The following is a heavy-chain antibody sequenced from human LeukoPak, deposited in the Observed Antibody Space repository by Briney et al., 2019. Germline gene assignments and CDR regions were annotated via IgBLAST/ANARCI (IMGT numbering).Heavy chain of an antibody. CDR3: ARFSRWDSSSWYVEY. J-gene: IGHJ4*02. CDR2: MSPSGTT. D-gene: IGHD6-13*01. CDR1: GDSVSSGNYY. Sequence: SETLSPTCTVSGDSVSSGNYYLSWIRQPPGKGLDWITYMSPSGTTKYNPSLKSRVTTSVDTSRTQFSLRLSSVTAADTAVYYCARFSRWDSSSWYVEYWGQGTLVTVSS. V-gene: IGHV4-61*01.